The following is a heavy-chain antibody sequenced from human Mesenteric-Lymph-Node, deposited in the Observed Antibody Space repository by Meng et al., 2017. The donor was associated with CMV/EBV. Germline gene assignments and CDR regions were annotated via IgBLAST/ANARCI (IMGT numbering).Heavy chain of an antibody. CDR2: INHSGST. V-gene: IGHV4-34*01. Sequence: QVQLQQWGAGLLKPSDTLSLTCAVHGGSFSGYYWSWIRQPPGKGLEWIGEINHSGSTNYNPSLKSRVTISVDTSKNQFSLKLSSVTAADTAVYYCARHQRWLKSEGGFNYWGQGTLVTVSS. D-gene: IGHD4-23*01. CDR3: ARHQRWLKSEGGFNY. CDR1: GGSFSGYY. J-gene: IGHJ4*02.